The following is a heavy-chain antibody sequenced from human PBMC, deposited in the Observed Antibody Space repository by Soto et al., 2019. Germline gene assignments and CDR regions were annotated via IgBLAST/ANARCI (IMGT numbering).Heavy chain of an antibody. CDR1: GFTFSNAW. Sequence: EVQLVESGGGLVKPGGSLRLSCAASGFTFSNAWMSWVRQAPGKGLEWVGLIKRKTDAGTTDYAAPVKGRFTISRDDSKNTLFLQMNRLKAEDTAVYYCTTLSSGSPLYWGQGTLVTVSS. D-gene: IGHD3-22*01. V-gene: IGHV3-15*01. CDR2: IKRKTDAGTT. J-gene: IGHJ4*02. CDR3: TTLSSGSPLY.